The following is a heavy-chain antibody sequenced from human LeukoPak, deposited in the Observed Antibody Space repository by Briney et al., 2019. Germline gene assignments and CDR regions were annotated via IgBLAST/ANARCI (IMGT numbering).Heavy chain of an antibody. D-gene: IGHD3-10*01. V-gene: IGHV3-48*03. CDR2: ISRSGNTI. J-gene: IGHJ3*02. CDR1: GFTFSGCE. Sequence: GESLRLSCAASGFTFSGCELTWVRQAPGKGLEWISYISRSGNTIYYADSVKGRFTTSRDNAKNSLYLQMNSLRVEDTAVYYCARVATMVRVPLDALDIWGQGTMVSVSS. CDR3: ARVATMVRVPLDALDI.